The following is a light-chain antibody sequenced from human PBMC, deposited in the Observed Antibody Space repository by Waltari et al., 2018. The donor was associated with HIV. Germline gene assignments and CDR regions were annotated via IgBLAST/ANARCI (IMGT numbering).Light chain of an antibody. V-gene: IGKV1-39*01. J-gene: IGKJ2*01. CDR1: QRISSY. Sequence: DIQMTQSPSSLSVSVGDRVTITCRASQRISSYLNWYQQKPGKAPNLLISAALNLQSGVPSRFSGGRSETDFTLTIDSLQPEDSATYYCQQSYSAPPTFGQGTKLEIK. CDR3: QQSYSAPPT. CDR2: AAL.